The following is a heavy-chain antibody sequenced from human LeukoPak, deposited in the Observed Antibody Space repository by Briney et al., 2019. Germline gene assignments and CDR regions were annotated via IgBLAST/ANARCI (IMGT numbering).Heavy chain of an antibody. J-gene: IGHJ4*02. CDR3: ARGAGYGVDFDY. V-gene: IGHV1-8*03. D-gene: IGHD5-18*01. CDR2: MNPNSGNT. Sequence: ASVKVSCKASGYTFTTYDINWVRQATGQGLEWMGWMNPNSGNTGYAQKFQGRVTITRNTSISTAYMELSSLRSEDTAVYYCARGAGYGVDFDYWGQGTLVTVSS. CDR1: GYTFTTYD.